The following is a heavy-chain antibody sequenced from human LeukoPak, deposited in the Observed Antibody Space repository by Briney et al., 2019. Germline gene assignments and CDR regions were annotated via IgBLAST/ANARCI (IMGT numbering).Heavy chain of an antibody. J-gene: IGHJ3*02. Sequence: SETLSLTCTASGASISGHYLTWIRHAPGKGLEWIGYISYIGSTNYNPSLKSRVTISVDTSKNLFSLKLRSVTAADTAVYYCARDQISINALDMWGQGTMVTVSS. CDR1: GASISGHY. D-gene: IGHD1-14*01. CDR2: ISYIGST. V-gene: IGHV4-59*11. CDR3: ARDQISINALDM.